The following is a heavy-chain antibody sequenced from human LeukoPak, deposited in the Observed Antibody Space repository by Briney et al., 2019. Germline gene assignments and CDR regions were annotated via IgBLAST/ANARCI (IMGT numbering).Heavy chain of an antibody. CDR2: INPNSGGT. CDR3: ARETVSDSGSYAHTQYYFDY. Sequence: ASVKVSCKASGYTFTGYYMHWVRQAPGQGLEWMGWINPNSGGTNYAQKFQGRVTMTRDTSISTAYMELSRLRSDDTAVYYCARETVSDSGSYAHTQYYFDYWGQGTLVTVSS. V-gene: IGHV1-2*02. D-gene: IGHD1-26*01. J-gene: IGHJ4*02. CDR1: GYTFTGYY.